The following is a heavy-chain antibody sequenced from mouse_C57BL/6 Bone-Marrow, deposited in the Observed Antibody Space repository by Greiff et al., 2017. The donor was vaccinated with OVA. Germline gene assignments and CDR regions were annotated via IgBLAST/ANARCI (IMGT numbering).Heavy chain of an antibody. CDR1: GYTFTDHT. CDR3: ARRGHVLLRWPYAMDY. V-gene: IGHV1-78*01. Sequence: VQLQQSDAELVKPGASVKISCKVSGYTFTDHTIHWMKQRPEQGLEWIGYIYPRDGSTKYNEKFKGKATLTADTSSSTAYMQLNSLTSEDSAVYFWARRGHVLLRWPYAMDYWGQGTSVTVSS. J-gene: IGHJ4*01. D-gene: IGHD1-1*01. CDR2: IYPRDGST.